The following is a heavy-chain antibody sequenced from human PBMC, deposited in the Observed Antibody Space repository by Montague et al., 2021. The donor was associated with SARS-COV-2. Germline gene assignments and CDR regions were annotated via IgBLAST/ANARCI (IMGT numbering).Heavy chain of an antibody. Sequence: SETLSLTCTVSSGSISSYYWSWIRQPPGKGLEWIGYIYYSGSTNYNPSLKSRVTISVDTSKNQFSLKLTSATAADTATYYCAGGQVTAFAILIVFPAAGALDSWGRGTTVTVSS. CDR1: SGSISSYY. D-gene: IGHD2-21*01. CDR2: IYYSGST. V-gene: IGHV4-59*12. J-gene: IGHJ3*01. CDR3: AGGQVTAFAILIVFPAAGALDS.